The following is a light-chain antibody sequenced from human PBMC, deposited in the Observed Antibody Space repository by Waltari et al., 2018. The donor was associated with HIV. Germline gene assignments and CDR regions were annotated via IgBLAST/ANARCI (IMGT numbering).Light chain of an antibody. J-gene: IGLJ1*01. CDR1: SNNIGDYA. CDR3: STWDYSLSHYV. CDR2: GNS. Sequence: QSALTQEASVSGTVGQKVTLSCTGNSNNIGDYAVAWYQHISHGTPKTVMFGNSLPSGITYRFSGSKSAITASVSIPGLQPEDEDDYFCSTWDYSLSHYVFGSGTKVTVL. V-gene: IGLV1-36*01.